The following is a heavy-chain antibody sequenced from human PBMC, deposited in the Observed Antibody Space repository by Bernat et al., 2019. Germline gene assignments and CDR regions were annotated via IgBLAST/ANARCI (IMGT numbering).Heavy chain of an antibody. CDR3: AKNRATPDY. J-gene: IGHJ4*02. Sequence: QVQLVESGGGVVQPGRSLRLSCAASGFTFSSYAMHWVRQAPGKGLEWVAVISYDGSNKYYADSVKGRFTISRDNSKNTLYLQMNSLRAEDTAVYYCAKNRATPDYWGQGTLVTVSS. CDR1: GFTFSSYA. CDR2: ISYDGSNK. V-gene: IGHV3-30-3*02. D-gene: IGHD2/OR15-2a*01.